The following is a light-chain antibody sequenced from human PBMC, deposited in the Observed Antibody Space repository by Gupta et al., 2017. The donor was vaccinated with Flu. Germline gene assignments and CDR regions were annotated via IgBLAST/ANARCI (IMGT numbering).Light chain of an antibody. CDR2: EVS. J-gene: IGLJ1*01. Sequence: SLTLSCTGTSSDVGTYNRVSWYKQYPGQVPKLRIYEVSRRPSGVPDRFSGSKSGKTDSLSISGLQGDDEADYYCSSCTRSYTYVFGTGTKVTVL. V-gene: IGLV2-18*02. CDR3: SSCTRSYTYV. CDR1: SSDVGTYNR.